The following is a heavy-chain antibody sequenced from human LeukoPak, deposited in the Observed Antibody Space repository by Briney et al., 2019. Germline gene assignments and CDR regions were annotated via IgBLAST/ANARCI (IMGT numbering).Heavy chain of an antibody. CDR3: ARVLVPAGALWYYYYYMDV. Sequence: ASVKVSCKASGYTFTSYGISWVRQAPGQGLDWMGWISAYNGNTNYAQKLQGRVTMTTDTSTSTAYMELRSLRSDDTAVYYCARVLVPAGALWYYYYYMDVWGKGTTVTISS. D-gene: IGHD2-2*01. J-gene: IGHJ6*03. V-gene: IGHV1-18*01. CDR1: GYTFTSYG. CDR2: ISAYNGNT.